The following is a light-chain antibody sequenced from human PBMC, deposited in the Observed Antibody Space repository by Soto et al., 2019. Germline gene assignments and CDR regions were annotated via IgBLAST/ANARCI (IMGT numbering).Light chain of an antibody. CDR1: QSVSSSY. J-gene: IGKJ3*01. Sequence: EIVLTQSPGTLSLSPGERATLSSRASQSVSSSYLAWYQQKPGQAPRLLIYAASSRATAIPDRFSGSGSGTDFTLTISRLEPEDFAVYYCQQYGSSPFTFGPGTKVDIK. V-gene: IGKV3-20*01. CDR2: AAS. CDR3: QQYGSSPFT.